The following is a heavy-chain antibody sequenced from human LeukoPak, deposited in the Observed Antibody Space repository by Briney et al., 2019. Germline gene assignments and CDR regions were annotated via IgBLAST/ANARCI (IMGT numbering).Heavy chain of an antibody. Sequence: SETLSLTCTVSGGSISSYYWSWIRQPPGKGLEWIGYIYYSGSTNYNPSLKSRVTISVDTSKNQFSLKLSSVTAADTAVYYCARALRDGYNEYYFDYWGQGTLVTVSS. J-gene: IGHJ4*02. CDR1: GGSISSYY. CDR2: IYYSGST. V-gene: IGHV4-59*01. D-gene: IGHD5-24*01. CDR3: ARALRDGYNEYYFDY.